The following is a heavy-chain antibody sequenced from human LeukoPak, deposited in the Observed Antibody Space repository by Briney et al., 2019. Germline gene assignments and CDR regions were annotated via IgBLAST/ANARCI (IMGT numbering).Heavy chain of an antibody. CDR1: GFSFSIYR. J-gene: IGHJ6*02. CDR3: AIPPLSGTGSSRPLAGIDV. V-gene: IGHV3-48*04. Sequence: GGSLRLSCAASGFSFSIYRLNWVRQAPGKGLEWVSYISHTGSTVSYADSVKGRFTISRDNAKNSLYLQMNSLRAEDTAMYYCAIPPLSGTGSSRPLAGIDVWGQGTTVTVSS. D-gene: IGHD3-10*01. CDR2: ISHTGSTV.